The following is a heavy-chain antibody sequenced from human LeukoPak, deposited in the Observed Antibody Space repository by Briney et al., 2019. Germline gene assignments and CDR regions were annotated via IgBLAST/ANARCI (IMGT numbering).Heavy chain of an antibody. CDR2: ISSSGSTI. Sequence: GGSLRLSCAASGFTFSSYEMNWVRQAPGKGLEWVSYISSSGSTIYYADSVKGRFTISRDNAKNSLYLQMNSLRAEDTAVYYCARGPRIAAAGTVGPSYYYYYYMDVWGKGTTVTVSS. CDR1: GFTFSSYE. CDR3: ARGPRIAAAGTVGPSYYYYYYMDV. V-gene: IGHV3-48*03. J-gene: IGHJ6*03. D-gene: IGHD6-13*01.